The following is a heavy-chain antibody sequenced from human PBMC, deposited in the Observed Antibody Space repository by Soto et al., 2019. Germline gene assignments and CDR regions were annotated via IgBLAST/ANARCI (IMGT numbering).Heavy chain of an antibody. V-gene: IGHV3-74*01. Sequence: GGSLRLSCAASGFTFSSYTMNWVRQAPGKGLEWVSRINSDGTNTDYADSVKGRFTISRDNAKNTVYLQVNNLRAEDTAVYYCARDVSWRGELSWGQGTLVTVSS. J-gene: IGHJ5*01. CDR2: INSDGTNT. D-gene: IGHD1-7*01. CDR1: GFTFSSYT. CDR3: ARDVSWRGELS.